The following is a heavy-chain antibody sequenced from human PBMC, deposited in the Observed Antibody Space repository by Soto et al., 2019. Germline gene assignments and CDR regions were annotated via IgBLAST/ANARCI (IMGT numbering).Heavy chain of an antibody. D-gene: IGHD3-22*01. J-gene: IGHJ3*02. CDR1: GGSISSGGYS. CDR2: IFQSGTA. V-gene: IGHV4-30-2*01. Sequence: PSETLSFTCAVSGGSISSGGYSWSWIRQPPGKGLEWIGYIFQSGTAYYNPSLKSRVTISVDRSKTQFSLNLSSVTAADTAMYYCARAYDTSGYYNAFDIWGQGTMVTVSS. CDR3: ARAYDTSGYYNAFDI.